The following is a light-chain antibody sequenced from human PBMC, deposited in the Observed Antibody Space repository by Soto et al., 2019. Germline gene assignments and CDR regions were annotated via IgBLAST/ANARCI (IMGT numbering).Light chain of an antibody. J-gene: IGKJ5*01. CDR3: QQRSNWPT. Sequence: IVITQSPATLSVSPVEKVSLSCRASQSVSSNLAWYQQKPGQAPRLLIYDASNRATGIPARFSGSGSGTDFTLTISSLEPEDFAVYYCQQRSNWPTFGQGTRLEIK. CDR2: DAS. CDR1: QSVSSN. V-gene: IGKV3-11*01.